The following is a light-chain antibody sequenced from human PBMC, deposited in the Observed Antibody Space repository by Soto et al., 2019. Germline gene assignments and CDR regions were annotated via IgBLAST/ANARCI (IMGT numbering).Light chain of an antibody. CDR3: QQYRSLYT. CDR2: GAS. J-gene: IGKJ2*01. Sequence: EIVLTQSPGTLSLSPGERVTLSCRASQSINNNYLAWYQHKPGQAPRLIVYGASARATGIPDRFSGSGSGTDFTLTISRLEPEDFAVYYCQQYRSLYTFGQGTKLEIK. V-gene: IGKV3-20*01. CDR1: QSINNNY.